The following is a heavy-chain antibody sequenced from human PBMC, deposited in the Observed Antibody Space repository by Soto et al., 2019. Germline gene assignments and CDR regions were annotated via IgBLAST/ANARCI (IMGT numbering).Heavy chain of an antibody. CDR1: GFTFSSYG. V-gene: IGHV3-30*18. Sequence: QVQLVESGGGVVQPGRSLRLSCAASGFTFSSYGMHWVRQAPGKGLEGVAVISYDGSNKYYADSVKGRFTISRDNSKNTSYLQMTSLRAEDTAAYYCAKDSRDYGGNSDYWGEGTLVTVSS. CDR2: ISYDGSNK. D-gene: IGHD4-17*01. CDR3: AKDSRDYGGNSDY. J-gene: IGHJ4*02.